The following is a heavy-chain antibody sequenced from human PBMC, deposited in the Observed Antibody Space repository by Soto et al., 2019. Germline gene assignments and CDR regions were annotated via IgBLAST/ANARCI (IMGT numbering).Heavy chain of an antibody. CDR3: AKRGVDTFGLSY. Sequence: EVQLVESGGGLVQPGGSLRLSCVVSGFTFSSFWIHWVRQAPGEGLVWVSRINTDGSSTSYADSVKGRFTISRDNAKNTLYLQMNSLRVEDTAMYYCAKRGVDTFGLSYWGQGTLVTVSS. CDR2: INTDGSST. D-gene: IGHD3-10*01. V-gene: IGHV3-74*01. J-gene: IGHJ4*02. CDR1: GFTFSSFW.